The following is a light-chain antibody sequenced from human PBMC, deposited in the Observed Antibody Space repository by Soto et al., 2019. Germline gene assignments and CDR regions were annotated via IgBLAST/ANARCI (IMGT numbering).Light chain of an antibody. CDR3: QQSYGTPIT. CDR1: QSISRY. J-gene: IGKJ5*01. CDR2: VAS. Sequence: DIQMTQSPSSLSASVVDRVTITCRASQSISRYLNWYQQKPGKAPNLLIYVASSLQSEVPSRFSGSGSGTDFTLTITSLQPEDFATYYCQQSYGTPITFGQGTRREIK. V-gene: IGKV1-39*01.